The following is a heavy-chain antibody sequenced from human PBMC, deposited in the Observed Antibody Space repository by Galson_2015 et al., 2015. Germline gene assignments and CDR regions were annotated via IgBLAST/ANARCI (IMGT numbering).Heavy chain of an antibody. CDR2: ISAYNGNT. D-gene: IGHD5-12*01. CDR3: ASPGQNSGYDFGAFDI. J-gene: IGHJ3*02. V-gene: IGHV1-18*01. CDR1: GYTFTSYG. Sequence: SVKVSCKASGYTFTSYGISWVRQAPGQGLEWMGWISAYNGNTNYAQKLQGRVTMTTDTSTSTAYMELRSLRSDDTAVYYCASPGQNSGYDFGAFDIWGQGTMVTVSS.